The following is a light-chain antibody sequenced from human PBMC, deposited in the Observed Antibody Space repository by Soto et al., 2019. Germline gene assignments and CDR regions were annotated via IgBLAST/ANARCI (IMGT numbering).Light chain of an antibody. CDR1: QSVSSSY. Sequence: EIVLTQSTGTLSLSPGERATLSCRASQSVSSSYLAWYQQKPGQAPRLLIYGASSRATGIPDRFSGSGSGTDFTLTISRLEPEDFAVYYCQQYGSAPWTIGQGTKVEIQ. CDR2: GAS. J-gene: IGKJ1*01. CDR3: QQYGSAPWT. V-gene: IGKV3-20*01.